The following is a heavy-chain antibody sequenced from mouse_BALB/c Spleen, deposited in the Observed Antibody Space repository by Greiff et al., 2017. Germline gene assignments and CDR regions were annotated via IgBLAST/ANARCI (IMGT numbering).Heavy chain of an antibody. CDR3: AREGGNYLYYAMDY. V-gene: IGHV5-9-4*01. CDR2: ISSGGSYT. D-gene: IGHD2-1*01. Sequence: EVQGVESGGGLVKPGGSLKLSCAASGFTFSSYAMSWVRQSPEKRLEWVAEISSGGSYTYYPDTVTGRFTISRDNAKNTLYLEMSSLRSEDTAMYYCAREGGNYLYYAMDYWGQGTSVTVSS. CDR1: GFTFSSYA. J-gene: IGHJ4*01.